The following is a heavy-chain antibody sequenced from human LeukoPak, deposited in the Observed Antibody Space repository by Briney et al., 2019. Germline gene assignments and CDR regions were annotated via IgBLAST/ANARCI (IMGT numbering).Heavy chain of an antibody. CDR3: ARVSSGEGFDL. CDR1: GFTFSSYW. D-gene: IGHD4-17*01. CDR2: IKEDGSEK. V-gene: IGHV3-7*03. J-gene: IGHJ2*01. Sequence: GGSLRLSCAASGFTFSSYWMSWVRQAPGKGLEWVANIKEDGSEKYCVDSVKGRFTISRDNAKNLLYLQMNSLRAEDTAVYYCARVSSGEGFDLWGRGTLVTVSS.